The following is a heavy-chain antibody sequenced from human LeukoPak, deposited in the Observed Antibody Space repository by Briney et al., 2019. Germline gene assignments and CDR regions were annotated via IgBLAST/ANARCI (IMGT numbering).Heavy chain of an antibody. CDR1: GGSISSGEYF. V-gene: IGHV4-61*02. CDR2: IYTSGST. J-gene: IGHJ6*03. CDR3: ARDPHMDV. Sequence: SQTLSLTCTVSGGSISSGEYFWSWIRQPPGKGLEWIGRIYTSGSTNYNPSLKSRVTISVDTSKNQFSLKLSSVTAADTAVYYCARDPHMDVWGKGTTATVSS.